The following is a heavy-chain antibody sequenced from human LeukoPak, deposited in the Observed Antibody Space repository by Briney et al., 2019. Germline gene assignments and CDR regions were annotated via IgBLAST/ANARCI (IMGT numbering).Heavy chain of an antibody. CDR1: GFTFSSYG. Sequence: PGGSLRLSCAASGFTFSSYGMHWVRQAPGKGLEWVAFIRYDGSNKYYADSVKGRFTISRDDSKNTLYLQMSSLRAEDTAIYYCARDPGTLATYFGYWGPGTLVTVSS. V-gene: IGHV3-30*02. J-gene: IGHJ4*02. CDR2: IRYDGSNK. D-gene: IGHD6-13*01. CDR3: ARDPGTLATYFGY.